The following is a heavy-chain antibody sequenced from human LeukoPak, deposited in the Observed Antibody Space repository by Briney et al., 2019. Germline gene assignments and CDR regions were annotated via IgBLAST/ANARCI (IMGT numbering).Heavy chain of an antibody. J-gene: IGHJ4*02. CDR3: AKDLWDSGSQAYFDY. CDR1: GITFSSYA. CDR2: VSGSGGST. V-gene: IGHV3-23*01. Sequence: GGSLRLSCAASGITFSSYAMSWVRQAPGKGLEWVSGVSGSGGSTYYADSVKGRFTISRDNPKNTLYLQMNSLRAEDTAVYYCAKDLWDSGSQAYFDYWGQGTLVTVSS. D-gene: IGHD3-10*01.